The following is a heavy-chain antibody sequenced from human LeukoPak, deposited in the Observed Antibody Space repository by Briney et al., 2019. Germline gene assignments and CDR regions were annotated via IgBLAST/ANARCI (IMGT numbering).Heavy chain of an antibody. D-gene: IGHD6-13*01. CDR1: GFTVSSNY. Sequence: GGSLRLSCAASGFTVSSNYMSWVRQAPGKGLEWVSAIYSGGTTYYADSVKGRFTISRDNSKNTVYLQMNSLRAEDTAVYYCARGSSSSSWYREYYFDYWGQGTLVTVSS. CDR3: ARGSSSSSWYREYYFDY. V-gene: IGHV3-53*01. J-gene: IGHJ4*02. CDR2: IYSGGTT.